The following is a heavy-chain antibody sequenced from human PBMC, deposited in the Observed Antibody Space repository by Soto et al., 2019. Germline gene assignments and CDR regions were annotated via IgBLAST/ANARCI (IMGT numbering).Heavy chain of an antibody. Sequence: SVKVSCKASGGTFSSYAISWVRQAPGQGLEWMGGIIPIFGTANYAQKFQGRVMITADESTSTAYMELSSLRSEDTAVYYCAREPTVVTPGAFDIWGQGTMVTVSS. V-gene: IGHV1-69*13. CDR3: AREPTVVTPGAFDI. CDR1: GGTFSSYA. D-gene: IGHD4-17*01. CDR2: IIPIFGTA. J-gene: IGHJ3*02.